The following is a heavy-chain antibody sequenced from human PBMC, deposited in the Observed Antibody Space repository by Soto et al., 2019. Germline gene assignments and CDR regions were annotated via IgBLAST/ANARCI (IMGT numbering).Heavy chain of an antibody. CDR2: IIPIFGTA. V-gene: IGHV1-69*12. J-gene: IGHJ6*02. CDR3: ARGGGDLVRGVPYGMDV. Sequence: QVQLVQSGAEVKKPGSSVKVSCKASGGTFSSYAISWVRQAPGQGLEWMGGIIPIFGTANYAQKFQGRVTITADESTSTADMELGSLRSEDTAVYYCARGGGDLVRGVPYGMDVWGQGTTVTVSS. CDR1: GGTFSSYA. D-gene: IGHD3-10*01.